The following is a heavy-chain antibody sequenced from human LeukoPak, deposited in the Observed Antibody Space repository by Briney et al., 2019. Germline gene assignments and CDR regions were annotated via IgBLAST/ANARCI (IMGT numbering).Heavy chain of an antibody. Sequence: GESLKISCQGSGYNFPNYWIAWVRQMPVKGLEWMGMIYPSDSDTRYSPSFQGQVTISADKSISTAYLQWSSLKASDTAMYYCARLAGSLDYWGQGTLVTVSS. CDR2: IYPSDSDT. CDR1: GYNFPNYW. CDR3: ARLAGSLDY. V-gene: IGHV5-51*01. J-gene: IGHJ4*02. D-gene: IGHD6-19*01.